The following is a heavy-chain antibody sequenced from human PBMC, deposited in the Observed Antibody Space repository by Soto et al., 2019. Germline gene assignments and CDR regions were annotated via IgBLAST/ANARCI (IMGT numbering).Heavy chain of an antibody. CDR1: GGSISSGDYY. Sequence: QVQLQESGPGLVKPSQTLSLTCTVSGGSISSGDYYWSWIRQPPGKGLEWIGYIYYSGSTYYNPSLKSRVTISVDTSKNQFSLKLSSVTAADTAVYYCARDRRRSGYPGNAFDIWGQGTMVTVSS. D-gene: IGHD3-3*01. V-gene: IGHV4-30-4*01. CDR2: IYYSGST. J-gene: IGHJ3*02. CDR3: ARDRRRSGYPGNAFDI.